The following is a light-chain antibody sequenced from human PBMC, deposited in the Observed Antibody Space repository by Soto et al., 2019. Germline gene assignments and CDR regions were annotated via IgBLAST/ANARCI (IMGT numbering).Light chain of an antibody. CDR3: SSYTSINTVI. Sequence: QSALTQPASVSGSPGQSITISCTGTRSDVGGYNYVSWYQHHPAKAPKLMIYEVSNRPSGVSNRFSGSKSGNTASLTISGLQAEDEADYYCSSYTSINTVIFGGGTKVTVL. CDR1: RSDVGGYNY. J-gene: IGLJ2*01. V-gene: IGLV2-14*01. CDR2: EVS.